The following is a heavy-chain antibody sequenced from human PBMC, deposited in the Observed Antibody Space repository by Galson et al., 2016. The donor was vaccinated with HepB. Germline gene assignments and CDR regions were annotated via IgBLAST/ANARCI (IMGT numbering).Heavy chain of an antibody. V-gene: IGHV3-30*01. J-gene: IGHJ4*02. D-gene: IGHD1-26*01. CDR3: ARDAMGRGSGSYSAFDY. CDR1: GFTFNTYT. Sequence: SLRLSCAASGFTFNTYTMHWVRQAPGKGLEWVATISSAGTTQYHADSVRGRFTISRDNSQNILDLQMNTLRREDTAVYYCARDAMGRGSGSYSAFDYWGQGTLVTVSS. CDR2: ISSAGTTQ.